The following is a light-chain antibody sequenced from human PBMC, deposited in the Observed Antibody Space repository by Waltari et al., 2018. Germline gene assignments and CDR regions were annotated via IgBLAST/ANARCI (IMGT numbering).Light chain of an antibody. CDR1: HNVLYPSNNKNN. J-gene: IGKJ5*01. Sequence: DIVMTLSPDSLAVSLGEKATINSKTSHNVLYPSNNKNNLAWFQQKPGQPPTLLIYWASTRESGVPDRFSGSGSGTDFSLTISSLQAEDVAVYFCQQFHSTPITFGQGTRLEI. V-gene: IGKV4-1*01. CDR2: WAS. CDR3: QQFHSTPIT.